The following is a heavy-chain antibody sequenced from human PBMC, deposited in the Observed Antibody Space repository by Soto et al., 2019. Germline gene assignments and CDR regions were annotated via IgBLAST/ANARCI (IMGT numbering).Heavy chain of an antibody. CDR3: AVSDTAMVTGDYYYCMAV. D-gene: IGHD5-18*01. Sequence: QMQLVQSGPEVKKPGTSVKVSCKASGFTFTSSAVQWVRQARGQRLEWIGWIVVGSGNTNYAQKFQERVTITRDMSTSTAYMELSCLRSEDTAVSYCAVSDTAMVTGDYYYCMAVWGQGTTVTVSS. CDR2: IVVGSGNT. V-gene: IGHV1-58*01. J-gene: IGHJ6*02. CDR1: GFTFTSSA.